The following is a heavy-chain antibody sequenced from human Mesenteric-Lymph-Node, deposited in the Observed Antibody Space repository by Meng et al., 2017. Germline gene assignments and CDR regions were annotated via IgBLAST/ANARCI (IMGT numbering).Heavy chain of an antibody. CDR3: ARDTPGLLFDY. J-gene: IGHJ4*02. CDR2: ISSSSNYI. V-gene: IGHV3-21*01. CDR1: GFTFSSYT. Sequence: EVQLVESGGGLVKPGGSLRLSCAASGFTFSSYTMNWVRRAPGKGLEWVSSISSSSNYIYSADSVKGRFTISRDNAKNSLYLQMNSLRAEDTAVYYYARDTPGLLFDYWGQGTLVTVSS. D-gene: IGHD5-18*01.